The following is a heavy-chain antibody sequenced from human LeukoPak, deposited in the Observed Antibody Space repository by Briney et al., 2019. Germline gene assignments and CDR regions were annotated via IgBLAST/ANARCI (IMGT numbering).Heavy chain of an antibody. CDR3: AKVHYSGNYRFDF. Sequence: PGGTLRLSCEGSGFSFESDAMSWVPESPREGLGWVSAITDTGGNTYHTNSVKDRFTISKDNSKNTVYLQLNSLRAEDTAIYYCAKVHYSGNYRFDFWGQGTLVTVSS. D-gene: IGHD3-10*01. J-gene: IGHJ4*02. CDR1: GFSFESDA. V-gene: IGHV3-23*01. CDR2: ITDTGGNT.